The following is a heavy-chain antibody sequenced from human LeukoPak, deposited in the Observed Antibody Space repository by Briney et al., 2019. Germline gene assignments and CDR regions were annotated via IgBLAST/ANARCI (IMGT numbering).Heavy chain of an antibody. CDR3: AKDVRFVDIPYWDY. J-gene: IGHJ4*02. D-gene: IGHD3-10*01. V-gene: IGHV3-23*01. Sequence: GGSLRLSCAASAFTFSSGAMGWVRQAPGRGLEWDSAISGMGGRTYYADSVKGRFTNSRDNSKNTLYLQMNSLRAEDTAVYYCAKDVRFVDIPYWDYWGQGTLVTVSS. CDR2: ISGMGGRT. CDR1: AFTFSSGA.